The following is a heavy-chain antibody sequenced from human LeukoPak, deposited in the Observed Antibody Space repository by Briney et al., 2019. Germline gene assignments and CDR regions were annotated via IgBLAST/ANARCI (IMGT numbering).Heavy chain of an antibody. CDR2: ICPDGTVT. V-gene: IGHV3-74*01. CDR1: GFTFSTYC. Sequence: QSGGSLRLSCAASGFTFSTYCMHWVRRAPGKGPMWVSRICPDGTVTNYADSVKARFIISRDNARNTVYLQMNSLRVEDTAVYYCVRDFRSADYWGQGTLVTVSS. J-gene: IGHJ4*02. CDR3: VRDFRSADY.